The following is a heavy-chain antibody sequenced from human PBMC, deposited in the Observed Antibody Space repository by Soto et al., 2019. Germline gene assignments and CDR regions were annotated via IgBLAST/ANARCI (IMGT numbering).Heavy chain of an antibody. CDR2: ISYDGRNK. CDR3: ARGDSYGS. CDR1: GFTFSSYA. Sequence: QVQLVESGGGVVQPGRSLRLSCAASGFTFSSYAMHWVRQAPGKGLEWVAVISYDGRNKYYADSVKGRFTISRDNSKNTLYLQMNSLRAEDTAVYYCARGDSYGSWGQGTLVTVSS. V-gene: IGHV3-30*04. J-gene: IGHJ1*01. D-gene: IGHD5-18*01.